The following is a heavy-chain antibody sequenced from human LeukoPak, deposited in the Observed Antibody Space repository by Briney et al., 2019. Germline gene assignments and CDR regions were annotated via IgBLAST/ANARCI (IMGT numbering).Heavy chain of an antibody. D-gene: IGHD3-10*01. Sequence: GGSLRLSCAASGFTFSSYSMNWVRQAPGKGLEWVSSISSSSSYIYYADSVKGRFTISRDNAKNSLYLQMNSLRAEDTAVYYCAKTQPNYYGSGSYYLNPFDYWGQGTLVTVSS. J-gene: IGHJ4*02. V-gene: IGHV3-21*01. CDR1: GFTFSSYS. CDR3: AKTQPNYYGSGSYYLNPFDY. CDR2: ISSSSSYI.